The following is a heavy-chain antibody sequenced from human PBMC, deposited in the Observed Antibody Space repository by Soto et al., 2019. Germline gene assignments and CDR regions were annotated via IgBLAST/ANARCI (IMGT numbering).Heavy chain of an antibody. CDR3: AGDDYIKRNYYYYGLDV. CDR1: GGSISSGGYY. V-gene: IGHV4-31*03. D-gene: IGHD4-4*01. Sequence: PSETLSLTCTVSGGSISSGGYYWSWVRQHPGKGLEWIGYIHYSGSTYYNPSLKSRVTISLDTSKNQFSLRLRSVTAADTAVYYCAGDDYIKRNYYYYGLDVWGQGTTVTVSS. J-gene: IGHJ6*02. CDR2: IHYSGST.